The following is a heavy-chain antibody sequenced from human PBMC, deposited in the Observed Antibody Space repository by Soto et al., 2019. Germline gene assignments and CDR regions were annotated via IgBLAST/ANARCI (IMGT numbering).Heavy chain of an antibody. J-gene: IGHJ4*02. D-gene: IGHD2-8*02. CDR1: GGTFSNYA. CDR2: IVPIFGTA. Sequence: QVQLVQSGAEVKKPGSSVKVSCRASGGTFSNYAISWVRQAPGQGLEWMGGIVPIFGTANYAQKFQGRITITADESTSTAYMELSSLRSDDTAVFYCASPTGKLDYWGQGTLVTVSS. V-gene: IGHV1-69*01. CDR3: ASPTGKLDY.